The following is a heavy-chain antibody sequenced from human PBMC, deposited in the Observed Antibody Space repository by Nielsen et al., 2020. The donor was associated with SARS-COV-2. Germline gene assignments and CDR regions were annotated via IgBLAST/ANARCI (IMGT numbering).Heavy chain of an antibody. Sequence: GESLKISCAASGFSFSNYAMHWVRQAPGKGLEWLANIQQDGSEKNYVDSVKGRFTISRDNAKNSLYLEMNSLRAEDTAVYYCARYSGAYWGQGTLVTVSS. J-gene: IGHJ4*02. CDR3: ARYSGAY. V-gene: IGHV3-7*01. CDR2: IQQDGSEK. D-gene: IGHD2-21*01. CDR1: GFSFSNYA.